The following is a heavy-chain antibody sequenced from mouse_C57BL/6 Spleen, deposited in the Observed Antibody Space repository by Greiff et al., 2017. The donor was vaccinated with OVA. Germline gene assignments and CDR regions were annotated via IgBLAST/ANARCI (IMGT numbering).Heavy chain of an antibody. CDR2: IDPSDSYT. J-gene: IGHJ2*01. CDR1: GYTFTSYW. CDR3: ARRFITTVVDFDY. D-gene: IGHD1-1*01. Sequence: QVQLQQPGAELVKPGASVKLSCKASGYTFTSYWMQWVKQRPGQGLEWIGEIDPSDSYTNYNQKFKGKATLTVDTSSSTAYMQRSCLTSEDSAVYYCARRFITTVVDFDYWGQGTTLTVSS. V-gene: IGHV1-50*01.